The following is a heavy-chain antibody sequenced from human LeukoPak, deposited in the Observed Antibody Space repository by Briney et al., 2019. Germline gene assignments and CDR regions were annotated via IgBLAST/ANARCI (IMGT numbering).Heavy chain of an antibody. Sequence: GGSLRLSCAASGFTVNNKYMSWDRQAPGKGLEWVSVIYSDGGTFYLDSVKGRFTISRDFSKNTLYLQMNSLRADDTAVYYCARDPSYCSSTSCYVGSPLYYYYPMDVWGQGTTVTVSS. J-gene: IGHJ6*02. V-gene: IGHV3-53*01. CDR3: ARDPSYCSSTSCYVGSPLYYYYPMDV. D-gene: IGHD2-2*01. CDR1: GFTVNNKY. CDR2: IYSDGGT.